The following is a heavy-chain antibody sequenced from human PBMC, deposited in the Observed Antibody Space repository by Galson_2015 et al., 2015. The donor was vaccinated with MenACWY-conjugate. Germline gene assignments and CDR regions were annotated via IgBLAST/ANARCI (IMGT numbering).Heavy chain of an antibody. CDR3: ARDGPGGNDSLAD. V-gene: IGHV1-69*13. CDR2: IIAIFGAA. CDR1: GGTFSRYP. D-gene: IGHD4-23*01. J-gene: IGHJ1*01. Sequence: SVKVSCKVSGGTFSRYPISWVRQAPGRGLEWMGGIIAIFGAANYVQKFQNRVTVTAEESTTTAHMEVSSLTSEDTAVYYCARDGPGGNDSLADWRQGTLVTVSS.